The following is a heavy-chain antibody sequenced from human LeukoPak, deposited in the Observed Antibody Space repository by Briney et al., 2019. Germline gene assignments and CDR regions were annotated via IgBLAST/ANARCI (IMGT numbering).Heavy chain of an antibody. V-gene: IGHV3-23*01. J-gene: IGHJ4*02. Sequence: QPGGSLRLSCAASGFTFSSYAMSWVRQAPGKGLEWVSTITGSGGSTYYADSVKGRFSFSRDNSKNTLYLQMNSLRADDTAVYYCAKHGGSYYNCYFDYWGQGTLVTVSP. CDR1: GFTFSSYA. CDR3: AKHGGSYYNCYFDY. CDR2: ITGSGGST. D-gene: IGHD1-26*01.